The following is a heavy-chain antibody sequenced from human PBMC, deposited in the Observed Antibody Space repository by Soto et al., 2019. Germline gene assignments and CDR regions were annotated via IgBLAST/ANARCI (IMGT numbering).Heavy chain of an antibody. CDR2: ISRVGDST. J-gene: IGHJ6*02. CDR1: GFTFGNYD. V-gene: IGHV3-23*01. CDR3: AKVAGKGYCSGGSCYSDIYYHGMDV. Sequence: GGSLGLSCAASGFTFGNYDMTWVRQAPGKGLEWVSSISRVGDSTYYADSVKGRFTISGDDSKNTLYLQMNSLRAEDTAVYYCAKVAGKGYCSGGSCYSDIYYHGMDVWGQGTTVTVSS. D-gene: IGHD2-15*01.